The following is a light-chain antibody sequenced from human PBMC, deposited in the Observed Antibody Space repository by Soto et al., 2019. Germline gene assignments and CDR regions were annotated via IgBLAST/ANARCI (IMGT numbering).Light chain of an antibody. CDR1: ESVSTN. CDR2: AAS. Sequence: EIVMTQSPATLPVSPGDRATLSCRASESVSTNLAWYQQKPGQAPRLLIYAASTRATGIPARFSGSGSGTEFTLTISSLQSEDFAVYYCQQYDLSSGFGGGTKVEIK. J-gene: IGKJ4*01. CDR3: QQYDLSSG. V-gene: IGKV3-15*01.